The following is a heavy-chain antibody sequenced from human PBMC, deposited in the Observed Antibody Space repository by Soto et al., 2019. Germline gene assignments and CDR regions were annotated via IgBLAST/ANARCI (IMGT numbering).Heavy chain of an antibody. V-gene: IGHV1-8*02. Sequence: ASVKVSCKASGYTFTGYYMHWVRQTAGQGLEWMGWMQPSTGRTGYAQKFQGRVTMTRDTSINTAYMELTTLTSDDTAFYYCARGVSAGVDYWGQGTLVTVSS. CDR2: MQPSTGRT. J-gene: IGHJ4*02. CDR1: GYTFTGYY. D-gene: IGHD1-26*01. CDR3: ARGVSAGVDY.